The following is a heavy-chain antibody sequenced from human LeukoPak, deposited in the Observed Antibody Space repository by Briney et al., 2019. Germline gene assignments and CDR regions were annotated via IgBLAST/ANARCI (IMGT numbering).Heavy chain of an antibody. CDR3: ARDGPEEGFDP. CDR1: GYTFTSYG. CDR2: ISTYNGDT. Sequence: ASVKVSCKASGYTFTSYGINWVRQAPGQGLEWMGWISTYNGDTNYAQKLQDRVTMTTDTSTSTAYMELSRLRSDDTAVYYCARDGPEEGFDPWGQGTLVTVSS. V-gene: IGHV1-18*04. J-gene: IGHJ5*02.